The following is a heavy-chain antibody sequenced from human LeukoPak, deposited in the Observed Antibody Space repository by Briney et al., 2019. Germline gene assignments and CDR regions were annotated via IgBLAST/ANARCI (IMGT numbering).Heavy chain of an antibody. CDR1: GYTFTGYY. Sequence: ASVRVSCKASGYTFTGYYMHWVRQAPGQGLEWMGWINPNSGGTNYAQKFQGRVTMTRDTSISTSYMELSRLRSDDTAVYYCARGSYDSSDFEYFHHWGQGTLVTVSS. CDR2: INPNSGGT. CDR3: ARGSYDSSDFEYFHH. V-gene: IGHV1-2*02. J-gene: IGHJ1*01. D-gene: IGHD3-22*01.